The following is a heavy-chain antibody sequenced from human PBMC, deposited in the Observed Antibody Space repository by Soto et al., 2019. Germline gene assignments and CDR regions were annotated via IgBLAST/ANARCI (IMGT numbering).Heavy chain of an antibody. CDR3: ATVVVTAPGAYYVDC. V-gene: IGHV3-23*01. J-gene: IGHJ4*02. D-gene: IGHD2-21*02. CDR2: ISDSDGST. Sequence: GGSLRLSCAASGFTFSSYVMTWVRQAPGKGLEWVSAISDSDGSTYYADSVKGRFTISRDNSKNALYLQMNSLRAEDTAVYYCATVVVTAPGAYYVDCWGQGTLVTVSS. CDR1: GFTFSSYV.